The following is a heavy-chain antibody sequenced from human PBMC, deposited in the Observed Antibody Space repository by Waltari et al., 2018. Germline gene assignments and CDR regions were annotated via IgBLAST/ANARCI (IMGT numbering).Heavy chain of an antibody. Sequence: EVQLVESGGGLVQPGGSLRLSCAASGFTFSSYSMNWVRPAPGKGLEWVAYISSSSSTIYYADSVKGRFTISRDNAKNSLYLQMNSLRAEDTAVYYCARDANYYYYYMDVWGKGTTVTVSS. J-gene: IGHJ6*03. CDR2: ISSSSSTI. CDR1: GFTFSSYS. CDR3: ARDANYYYYYMDV. V-gene: IGHV3-48*04.